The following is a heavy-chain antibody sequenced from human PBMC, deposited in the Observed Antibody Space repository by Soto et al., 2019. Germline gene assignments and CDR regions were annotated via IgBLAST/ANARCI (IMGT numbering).Heavy chain of an antibody. CDR3: ARSSITPRLFMYPFDY. D-gene: IGHD6-6*01. CDR2: IYYDGNT. CDR1: GGSITSSSHD. Sequence: QLQLQESGPGLVKPSETLSLTCTGSGGSITSSSHDWGWIRQPPGKGMECIGNIYYDGNTYYNPSRKCLVTISFDTSQNQFSLRLNSVIAADTAVYYCARSSITPRLFMYPFDYWGQGTLVTVSS. J-gene: IGHJ4*02. V-gene: IGHV4-39*01.